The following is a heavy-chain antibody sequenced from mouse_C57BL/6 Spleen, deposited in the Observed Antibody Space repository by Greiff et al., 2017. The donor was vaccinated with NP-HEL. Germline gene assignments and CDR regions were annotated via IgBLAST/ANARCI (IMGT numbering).Heavy chain of an antibody. J-gene: IGHJ3*01. CDR2: IYPGSGST. V-gene: IGHV1-55*01. D-gene: IGHD2-4*01. Sequence: QVQLQQPGAELVKPGASVKMSCKASGYTFTSYWITWVKQRPGQGLEWIGDIYPGSGSTNYNEKFKSKATLTVDTSSSTAYMQLSSLTSEDSAVYYCARCSPYDHDGAWFAYWGQGTLVTVSA. CDR1: GYTFTSYW. CDR3: ARCSPYDHDGAWFAY.